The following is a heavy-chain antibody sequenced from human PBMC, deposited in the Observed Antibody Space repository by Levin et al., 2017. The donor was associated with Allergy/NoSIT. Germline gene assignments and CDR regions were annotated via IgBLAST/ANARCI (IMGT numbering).Heavy chain of an antibody. CDR1: GYTFTGHY. Sequence: ASVKVSCKASGYTFTGHYLHWVRQAPGQGLEWMGGIHPNSGVTDYAQRFQGRVTMTRDTSITTAYMELSRLRSDDTAFYYCARDRDRWGQGTLVTVSS. CDR2: IHPNSGVT. D-gene: IGHD5-24*01. CDR3: ARDRDR. J-gene: IGHJ4*02. V-gene: IGHV1-2*02.